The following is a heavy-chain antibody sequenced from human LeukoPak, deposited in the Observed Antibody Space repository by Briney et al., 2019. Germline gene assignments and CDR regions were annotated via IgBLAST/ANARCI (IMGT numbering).Heavy chain of an antibody. Sequence: SETLSLTCTVSGGSISSGGYYWSWIRQHPGKGLEWIGYIYYSGSAYYNPSLKSRVTISVDTSKNQFSLKLSSVTAADTAVYYCARDYGDYGMDVWGQGTTVTVSS. CDR3: ARDYGDYGMDV. CDR1: GGSISSGGYY. D-gene: IGHD4-17*01. J-gene: IGHJ6*02. V-gene: IGHV4-31*03. CDR2: IYYSGSA.